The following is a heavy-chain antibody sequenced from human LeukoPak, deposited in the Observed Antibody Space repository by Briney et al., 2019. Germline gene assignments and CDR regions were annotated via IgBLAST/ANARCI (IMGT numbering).Heavy chain of an antibody. CDR2: LHYGGST. CDR3: ARGYSTSWTYYFDY. V-gene: IGHV4-59*01. D-gene: IGHD6-13*01. J-gene: IGHJ4*02. Sequence: SETLSLTCTVSDGAITGYYWGWIRQPPGKGLDWIGHLHYGGSTNYNPSLKSRVTISVDTSKNHFSLKLSSVTAADTAVYCCARGYSTSWTYYFDYWGQGALVTVSS. CDR1: DGAITGYY.